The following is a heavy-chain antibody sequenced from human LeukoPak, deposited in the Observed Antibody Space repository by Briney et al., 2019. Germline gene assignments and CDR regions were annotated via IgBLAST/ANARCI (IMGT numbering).Heavy chain of an antibody. CDR1: GGSISSYY. CDR2: IYYSGST. J-gene: IGHJ6*03. Sequence: SETLSLTCTVSGGSISSYYWSWIRQPPGKGLEWIGYIYYSGSTNYNPSLKSRVTISGDTSKNQFSLKLSSVTAADTAVYYCARGTSSNYSRRYYYYYMDVWGKGTTVTVSS. V-gene: IGHV4-59*01. D-gene: IGHD4-11*01. CDR3: ARGTSSNYSRRYYYYYMDV.